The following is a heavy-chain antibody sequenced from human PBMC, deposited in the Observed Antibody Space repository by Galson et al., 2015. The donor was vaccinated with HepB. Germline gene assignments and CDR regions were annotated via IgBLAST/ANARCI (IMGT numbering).Heavy chain of an antibody. Sequence: QSGAEVKKPGESLRISCKGSGYSFTTYWISWVRQVPGKGLEWMGRIDPRDSYTNYSPSFQGHVTISADKSISTAYLQWSSLKASDTAMYYCASRVVVAATPHYYYYGMDVWGQGTTVTVSS. V-gene: IGHV5-10-1*01. CDR3: ASRVVVAATPHYYYYGMDV. D-gene: IGHD2-15*01. J-gene: IGHJ6*02. CDR2: IDPRDSYT. CDR1: GYSFTTYW.